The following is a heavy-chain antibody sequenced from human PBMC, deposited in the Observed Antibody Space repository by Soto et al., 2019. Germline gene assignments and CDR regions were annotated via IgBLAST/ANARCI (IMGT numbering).Heavy chain of an antibody. D-gene: IGHD3-10*01. CDR3: ARDERFGGSYGMDV. J-gene: IGHJ6*02. CDR2: IYSGGST. Sequence: EVQLVESGGGLIQPGGSLRLSCAASGFTVSSNYMSWVRQAPGKGLEWVSVIYSGGSTYYADSVKGRFTISRDNSKNTLYLQMNSLRAEDTAVYYCARDERFGGSYGMDVWGQGPTVTVSS. V-gene: IGHV3-53*01. CDR1: GFTVSSNY.